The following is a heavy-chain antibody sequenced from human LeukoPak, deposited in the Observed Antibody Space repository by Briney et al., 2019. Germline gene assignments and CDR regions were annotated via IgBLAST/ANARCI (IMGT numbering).Heavy chain of an antibody. Sequence: PGGSLRLSCAASGFTFSSYGMHWVRQAPGKGLEWVAFIRYDGSSKYYADSVKGRFTISRDNSKNTLYLQMNSLRAEDTAVYYCAKGLSRDYYDSSGFDYWGQGTLVTVSP. J-gene: IGHJ4*02. V-gene: IGHV3-30*02. CDR2: IRYDGSSK. D-gene: IGHD3-22*01. CDR1: GFTFSSYG. CDR3: AKGLSRDYYDSSGFDY.